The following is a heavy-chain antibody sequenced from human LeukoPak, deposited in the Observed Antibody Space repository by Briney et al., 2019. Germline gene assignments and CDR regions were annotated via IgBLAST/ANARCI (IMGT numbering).Heavy chain of an antibody. J-gene: IGHJ3*02. CDR2: INSDGSST. D-gene: IGHD4-23*01. V-gene: IGHV3-74*01. CDR3: ARNYGTNSGGFDI. Sequence: GGSLRLSCVASGFMFSSYWMNWVRQAPGKGLVWVSRINSDGSSTSYADSVKGRFTISRDNAKNTLFLQMNSLRAEDTAVFYCARNYGTNSGGFDIWGQGTTVSVSS. CDR1: GFMFSSYW.